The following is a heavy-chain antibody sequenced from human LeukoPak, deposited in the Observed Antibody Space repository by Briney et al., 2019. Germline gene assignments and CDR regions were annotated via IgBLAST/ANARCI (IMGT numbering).Heavy chain of an antibody. CDR3: VTGTLDF. V-gene: IGHV3-48*04. CDR1: GFTFSSYA. J-gene: IGHJ4*02. CDR2: ISSSSSTI. D-gene: IGHD1-1*01. Sequence: GGSLRLSCAASGFTFSSYAMHRVRQAPGKGLEWVSYISSSSSTIYYADSVKGRFTISRDNAKNSLYLQMNSLRAEDTAVYYCVTGTLDFWGQGTLVTVSS.